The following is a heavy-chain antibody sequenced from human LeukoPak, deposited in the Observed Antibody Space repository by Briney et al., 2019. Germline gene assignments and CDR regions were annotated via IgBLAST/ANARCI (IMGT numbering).Heavy chain of an antibody. V-gene: IGHV4-39*07. J-gene: IGHJ3*02. D-gene: IGHD7-27*01. CDR1: GGSISSSSYY. Sequence: PSETLSLTCTVSGGSISSSSYYWGWIRQPPGKGLEWIGSIYYSGSTYYNPSLKSRVTISVDTSKNQFSLKLSSVTAADTAVYYCARESLTGANGDAFDIWGQGTMVTVSS. CDR3: ARESLTGANGDAFDI. CDR2: IYYSGST.